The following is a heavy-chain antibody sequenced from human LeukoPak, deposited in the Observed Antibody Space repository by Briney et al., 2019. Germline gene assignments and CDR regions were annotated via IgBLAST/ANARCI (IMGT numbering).Heavy chain of an antibody. Sequence: SETLSLTCTVSGGSISSYYWGWIRQPPGKGLEWIGSIYYSGSTYYNPSLKSRVTISVDTSKNQFSLKLISVTAADTAVYYCARDRGYYYGSGRRDAFDIWGQGTMVTVSS. CDR2: IYYSGST. CDR3: ARDRGYYYGSGRRDAFDI. J-gene: IGHJ3*02. D-gene: IGHD3-10*01. CDR1: GGSISSYY. V-gene: IGHV4-39*07.